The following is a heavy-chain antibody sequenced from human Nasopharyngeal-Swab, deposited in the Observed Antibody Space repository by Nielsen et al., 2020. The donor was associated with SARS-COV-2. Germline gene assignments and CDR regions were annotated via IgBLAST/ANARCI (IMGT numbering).Heavy chain of an antibody. CDR1: GFIFKNYA. CDR2: ISGGSDST. J-gene: IGHJ6*02. D-gene: IGHD5-12*01. V-gene: IGHV3-23*01. CDR3: AKDRDSGDDSEEYYHYYGMDV. Sequence: GGSLRLSCSASGFIFKNYAMNWVRQAPGRGLEWVSVISGGSDSTYYTDSVRGRFTISRDNSKNTLNLQMNNLRAEDTAIYYCAKDRDSGDDSEEYYHYYGMDVWGQGAPVTVSS.